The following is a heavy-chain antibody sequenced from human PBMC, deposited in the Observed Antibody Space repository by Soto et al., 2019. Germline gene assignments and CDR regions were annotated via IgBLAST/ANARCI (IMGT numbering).Heavy chain of an antibody. V-gene: IGHV4-31*03. CDR2: IYYSGST. D-gene: IGHD6-19*01. CDR3: ARTTTAVARLDY. CDR1: GGSISSGGYY. J-gene: IGHJ4*02. Sequence: SETLSLTCTVSGGSISSGGYYWSWIRQHPGKGLEWIGYIYYSGSTYYNPSLKSRVTISVDTSKNQFSLKLSSVTAADTAVYYCARTTTAVARLDYWGQGTLVTVSS.